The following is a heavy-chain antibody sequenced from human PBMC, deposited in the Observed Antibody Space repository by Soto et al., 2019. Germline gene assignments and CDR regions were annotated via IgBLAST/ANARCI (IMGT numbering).Heavy chain of an antibody. CDR3: ARPKGDYYDSSGQFDY. Sequence: ASVKVSCKASGYTFTSYGISWVRQAPGQGLEWMGWISAYNGNTNYAQKLQGRVTMTTDTSTSTAYMELRSLRSDDTAVYYCARPKGDYYDSSGQFDYWRQGTLVTVS. J-gene: IGHJ4*02. D-gene: IGHD3-22*01. V-gene: IGHV1-18*01. CDR2: ISAYNGNT. CDR1: GYTFTSYG.